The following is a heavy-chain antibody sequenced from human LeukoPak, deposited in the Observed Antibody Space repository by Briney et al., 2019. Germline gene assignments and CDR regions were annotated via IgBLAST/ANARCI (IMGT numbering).Heavy chain of an antibody. CDR1: GFTFSSYW. D-gene: IGHD3-10*01. CDR2: IKQDGSEK. J-gene: IGHJ4*02. V-gene: IGHV3-7*01. Sequence: PGGSLRLSCAASGFTFSSYWMSWVRQAPGKGLEWVANIKQDGSEKYYVDSVKGRFTISRDNAKNSLYLQMNSLRAEDTAVYYCARVYFGYYYGSGSYSPYYFDYWGQGTLVTVSS. CDR3: ARVYFGYYYGSGSYSPYYFDY.